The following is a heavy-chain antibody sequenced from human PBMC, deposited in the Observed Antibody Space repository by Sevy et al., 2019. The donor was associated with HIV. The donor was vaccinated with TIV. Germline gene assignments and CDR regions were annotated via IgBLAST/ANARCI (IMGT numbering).Heavy chain of an antibody. J-gene: IGHJ4*02. CDR2: ISTDGNIK. CDR3: ASHYYDSTGYYYPLDY. V-gene: IGHV3-30*04. Sequence: GSLRLSCTASGFSFSNYAMYWVRQAPGEGLEWVAVISTDGNIKDYADSVKGRFTISRDNFKNTLYLQMNSLRAEDSAVYYCASHYYDSTGYYYPLDYWGLGTLVTVSS. CDR1: GFSFSNYA. D-gene: IGHD3-22*01.